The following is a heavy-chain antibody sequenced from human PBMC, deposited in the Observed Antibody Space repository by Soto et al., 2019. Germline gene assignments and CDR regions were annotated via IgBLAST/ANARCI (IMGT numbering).Heavy chain of an antibody. Sequence: PGVSLRLSCAASGFTFSGYAMSWVRQAPGKGLEWVSAISGTGGSTYYADSVKGRFTISRDNSKNTLYLQMNSLRVEDTAVYYCAKSFSGWYYFDYWGQGTLVTVSS. CDR1: GFTFSGYA. CDR3: AKSFSGWYYFDY. J-gene: IGHJ4*02. V-gene: IGHV3-23*01. CDR2: ISGTGGST. D-gene: IGHD6-19*01.